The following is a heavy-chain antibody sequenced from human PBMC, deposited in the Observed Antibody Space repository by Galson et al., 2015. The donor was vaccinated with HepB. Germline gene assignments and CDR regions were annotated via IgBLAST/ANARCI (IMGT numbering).Heavy chain of an antibody. V-gene: IGHV1-2*02. CDR2: INPNSGGT. J-gene: IGHJ4*02. CDR1: GYTFTGYY. D-gene: IGHD1-1*01. CDR3: ARVEGETGTNFDY. Sequence: SVKVSCKASGYTFTGYYMHWVRQAPGQGLERMGWINPNSGGTNYAQKFQGRVTMTRDTSISTAYMELSRLRSDDTAVYYCARVEGETGTNFDYWGQGTLVTVSS.